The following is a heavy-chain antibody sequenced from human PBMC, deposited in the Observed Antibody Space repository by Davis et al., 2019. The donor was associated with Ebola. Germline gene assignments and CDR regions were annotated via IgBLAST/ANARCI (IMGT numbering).Heavy chain of an antibody. CDR2: ISTGGVTT. V-gene: IGHV3-48*02. J-gene: IGHJ6*04. Sequence: GESLKISCAASGVTFSDYAMSWVRQAPGKGLEWVSYISTGGVTTYYPDSVRGRFTTSRDNVENSLYLQMNSLRDEDTAVYYCARVNLWSRGWAMDVWGKGTTVTVSS. CDR1: GVTFSDYA. D-gene: IGHD2-21*01. CDR3: ARVNLWSRGWAMDV.